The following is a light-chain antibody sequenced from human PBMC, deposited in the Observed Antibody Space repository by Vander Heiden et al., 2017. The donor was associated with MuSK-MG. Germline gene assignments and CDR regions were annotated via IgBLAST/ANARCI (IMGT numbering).Light chain of an antibody. CDR3: QQSYSTSPLT. CDR2: AAS. V-gene: IGKV1-39*01. CDR1: RSISSF. Sequence: DIQMTQSPSSLSASVGDRVTITCRASRSISSFLNWYQQKPGKAPKLLINAASSMQSGGPSRCSGSGSGTDYTRIISSLQPDDDGTYYCQQSYSTSPLTFGGGTKVEIK. J-gene: IGKJ4*01.